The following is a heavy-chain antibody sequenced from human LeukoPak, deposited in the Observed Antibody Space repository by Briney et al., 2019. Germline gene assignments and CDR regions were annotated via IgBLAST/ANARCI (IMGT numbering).Heavy chain of an antibody. J-gene: IGHJ4*02. V-gene: IGHV4-30-2*01. Sequence: SETLSLTCTVSGGSISSGGYYWSWIRQPPGKGLEWIGYIYHSGSTFYNPSLKSRVTISVDRSKNQFSLKLSSVTAADTAVYYCAREPRSWYYFDYWGQGTLVTVSS. CDR2: IYHSGST. CDR3: AREPRSWYYFDY. CDR1: GGSISSGGYY. D-gene: IGHD6-13*01.